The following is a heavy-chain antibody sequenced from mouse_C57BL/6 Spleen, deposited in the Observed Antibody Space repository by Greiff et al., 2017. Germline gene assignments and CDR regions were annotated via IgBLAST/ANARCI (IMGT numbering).Heavy chain of an antibody. V-gene: IGHV1-15*01. CDR3: TRGGYYGSPWYFDY. CDR1: GYTFTDYE. D-gene: IGHD1-1*01. CDR2: IDPETGGT. Sequence: VQLVESGAELVRPGASVTLSCKASGYTFTDYEMHWVKQTPVHGLEWIGAIDPETGGTAYNQKFKGKAILTADKSSSTAYMELRSLTSEDSAVYYCTRGGYYGSPWYFDYWGQGTTLTVSS. J-gene: IGHJ2*01.